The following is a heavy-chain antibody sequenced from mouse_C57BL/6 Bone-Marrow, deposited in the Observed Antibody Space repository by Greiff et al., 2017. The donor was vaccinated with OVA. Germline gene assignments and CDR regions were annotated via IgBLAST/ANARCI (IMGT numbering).Heavy chain of an antibody. CDR1: GYSITSGYD. D-gene: IGHD2-4*01. Sequence: VQLQQSGPGMVKPSQSLSLTCTVTGYSITSGYDWHWIRHFPGNKLEWMGYISYSGSTNYNPSLKSRISITHDTSKNHFFLKLNSVTTEDTATYYCARHDYGWFAYWGQGTLVTVSA. CDR2: ISYSGST. J-gene: IGHJ3*01. CDR3: ARHDYGWFAY. V-gene: IGHV3-1*01.